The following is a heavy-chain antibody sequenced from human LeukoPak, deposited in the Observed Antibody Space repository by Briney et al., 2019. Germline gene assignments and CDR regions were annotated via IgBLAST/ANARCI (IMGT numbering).Heavy chain of an antibody. Sequence: GGSLRLSCAASGFDFSRYWMHWVRQVPGKEVVWVSHSHNDGNSVSYADSVKGRFTVSRDNAKNTLYLQMNRLRAEDTAVYYCVRHNYGYDYWGQGILVTVSS. J-gene: IGHJ4*02. CDR3: VRHNYGYDY. D-gene: IGHD3-10*01. V-gene: IGHV3-74*01. CDR2: SHNDGNSV. CDR1: GFDFSRYW.